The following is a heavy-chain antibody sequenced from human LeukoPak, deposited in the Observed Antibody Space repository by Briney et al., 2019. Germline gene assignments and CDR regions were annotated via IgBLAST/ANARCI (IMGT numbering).Heavy chain of an antibody. D-gene: IGHD3-10*01. CDR1: GGSISSYY. J-gene: IGHJ4*02. CDR2: IYYSGST. V-gene: IGHV4-59*08. Sequence: SETLSLTCTVSGGSISSYYWSWIRQPPGKGLEWIGYIYYSGSTNYNPSLKSRVTISVDTSKNQFSLKLSSVTAADTAVYYCASGNYYLFDYWGQGTLVTVSS. CDR3: ASGNYYLFDY.